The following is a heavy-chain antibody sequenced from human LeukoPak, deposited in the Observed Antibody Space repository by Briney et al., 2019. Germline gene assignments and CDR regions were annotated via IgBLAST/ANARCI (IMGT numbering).Heavy chain of an antibody. D-gene: IGHD1/OR15-1a*01. CDR2: VYYSGNT. V-gene: IGHV4-39*01. Sequence: SETLSLTCTVSGDSISRSTYYWGWIRQPPGKGLEWIGSVYYSGNTYYNPSLKSRVTISVETSKNQLSLTLSSVTAADTSVYYCARLNVEQWRNTMDYWGQGTLVTVSS. CDR3: ARLNVEQWRNTMDY. J-gene: IGHJ4*02. CDR1: GDSISRSTYY.